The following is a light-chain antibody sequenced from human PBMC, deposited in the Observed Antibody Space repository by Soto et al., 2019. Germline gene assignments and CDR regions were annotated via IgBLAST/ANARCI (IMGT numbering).Light chain of an antibody. V-gene: IGLV2-14*01. CDR3: SSYTSSSTYV. CDR2: DVS. Sequence: QSALTQPASVSGSPGQSITISCTGTSSDVGGYNYVSWYQQHPGKAPKLMIYDVSNRPSGVSNRFSGSKSGNTASLTISGLQAEDAADYYCSSYTSSSTYVFGTGTKLTV. J-gene: IGLJ1*01. CDR1: SSDVGGYNY.